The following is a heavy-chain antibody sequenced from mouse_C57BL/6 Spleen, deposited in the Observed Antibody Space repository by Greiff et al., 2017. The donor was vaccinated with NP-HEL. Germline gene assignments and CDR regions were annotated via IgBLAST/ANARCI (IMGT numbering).Heavy chain of an antibody. CDR3: ARHSSDSSGYPFFAY. Sequence: EVRLVESGGGLVQPGGSLKLSCAASGFTFSDYYMYWVRQTPEKRLEWVAYISNGGGSTYYPDTVKGRFTISRDNAKNNLYLQMSRLKSEDNAMYYLARHSSDSSGYPFFAYWGQGTLVTVSA. J-gene: IGHJ3*01. CDR2: ISNGGGST. V-gene: IGHV5-12*01. CDR1: GFTFSDYY. D-gene: IGHD3-2*02.